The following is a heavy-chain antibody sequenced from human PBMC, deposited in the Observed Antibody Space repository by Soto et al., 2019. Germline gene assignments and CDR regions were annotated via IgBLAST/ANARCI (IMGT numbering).Heavy chain of an antibody. CDR1: GFTFSSYW. J-gene: IGHJ6*02. V-gene: IGHV3-7*03. Sequence: GGSLRLSCVGSGFTFSSYWMGWVRQTPGKGLEWVATIKADGTEKYYVDSVKGRFTFSRDNAKTSVYLEMNSLRAEDAAVYYCVTAVRGYNANGDLWGQGTTVTVSS. CDR2: IKADGTEK. D-gene: IGHD5-12*01. CDR3: VTAVRGYNANGDL.